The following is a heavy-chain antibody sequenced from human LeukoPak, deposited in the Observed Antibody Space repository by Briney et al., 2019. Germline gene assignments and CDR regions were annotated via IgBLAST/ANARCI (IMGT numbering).Heavy chain of an antibody. CDR3: ARLSRYWFAFDI. Sequence: SETLSLTCAVYGGSFSGYYWGWIRQPPGKGLEWIGSIYYSGSTYYNPSLKSRVTISVDTSKNQFSLKLSSVTAADTAVYYCARLSRYWFAFDIWGQGTMVTVSS. CDR2: IYYSGST. J-gene: IGHJ3*02. D-gene: IGHD2-15*01. V-gene: IGHV4-39*01. CDR1: GGSFSGYY.